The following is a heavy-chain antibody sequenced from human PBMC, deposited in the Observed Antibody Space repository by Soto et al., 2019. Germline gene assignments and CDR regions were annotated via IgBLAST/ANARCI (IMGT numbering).Heavy chain of an antibody. D-gene: IGHD2-21*01. J-gene: IGHJ1*01. V-gene: IGHV5-51*01. CDR1: GYISTNYW. Sequence: GESLKISCQGSGYISTNYWIVWVRQMPGKGLEWMGIIYPGDSDTRYSPSFQGQVTISADKSISTAYLQWSSLKASDTAMYYCAKVANIFDIYTWGHRTPVTVSS. CDR3: AKVANIFDIYT. CDR2: IYPGDSDT.